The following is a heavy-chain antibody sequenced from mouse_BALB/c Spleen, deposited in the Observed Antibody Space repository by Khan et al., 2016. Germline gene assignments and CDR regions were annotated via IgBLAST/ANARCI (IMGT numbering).Heavy chain of an antibody. D-gene: IGHD1-1*01. Sequence: EVKLLESGGGLVQPGGSLKLSCAASGFDFRRYWMSWVRQAPGKGLEWIGEINPDSRTINYSPSLKDKFTISRDNAKSTLYLQMSKVRSEDTARYYCARAGYYGYLAYWGQGTLVSVSA. CDR1: GFDFRRYW. CDR2: INPDSRTI. CDR3: ARAGYYGYLAY. J-gene: IGHJ3*01. V-gene: IGHV4-1*02.